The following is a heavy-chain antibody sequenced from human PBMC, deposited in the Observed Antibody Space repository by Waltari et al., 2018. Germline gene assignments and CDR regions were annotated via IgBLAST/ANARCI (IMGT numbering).Heavy chain of an antibody. D-gene: IGHD1-1*01. V-gene: IGHV3-48*03. CDR3: ARDYNSLVDY. CDR1: GFTFGGHN. CDR2: ISPAGYDK. J-gene: IGHJ4*02. Sequence: EEVGGYLVPPGGSLRLSCGGPGFTFGGHNINWVRQTPGKGLEWISHISPAGYDKLYADSLKGRFTISRDNSKSTLYLQIDSLRSEDTAVYYCARDYNSLVDYWGQGILVTVSS.